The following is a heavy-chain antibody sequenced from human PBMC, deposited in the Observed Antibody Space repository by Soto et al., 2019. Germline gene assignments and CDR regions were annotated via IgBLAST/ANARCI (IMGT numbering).Heavy chain of an antibody. J-gene: IGHJ3*02. Sequence: PSETLSLTCTVSGGSISSGGYYWSWIRQHPGKGLEWIGYIYYSGSTYYNPSLKSRVTISVDTSKNQFSLKLSSVTAADTAVYYCARGKYYYGSGSYYDAFDIWGQGIMVTVSS. V-gene: IGHV4-31*03. CDR2: IYYSGST. CDR3: ARGKYYYGSGSYYDAFDI. D-gene: IGHD3-10*01. CDR1: GGSISSGGYY.